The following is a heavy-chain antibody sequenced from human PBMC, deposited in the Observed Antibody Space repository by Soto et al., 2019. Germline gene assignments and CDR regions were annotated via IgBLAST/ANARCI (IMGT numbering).Heavy chain of an antibody. CDR1: GFTFSNAW. Sequence: GGSLRLSCAASGFTFSNAWMNWVRQAPGKGLEWVGRIKSKTDGGTTDYAAPVKGRFTISRDDSKNTLYLQMNSLKTEDTAVYYCTTDISSAGGSFFGGGALYGMDVWGQGTTVTVSS. V-gene: IGHV3-15*07. CDR2: IKSKTDGGTT. J-gene: IGHJ6*02. CDR3: TTDISSAGGSFFGGGALYGMDV. D-gene: IGHD1-26*01.